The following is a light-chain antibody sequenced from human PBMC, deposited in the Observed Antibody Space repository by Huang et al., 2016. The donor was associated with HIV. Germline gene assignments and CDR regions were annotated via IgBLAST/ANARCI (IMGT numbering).Light chain of an antibody. CDR2: GAS. CDR3: QQRTNWPPGFT. CDR1: QSVGGY. V-gene: IGKV3-11*01. Sequence: EIVLTQSPATLSLSPGERATLSCRASQSVGGYLDWYQQKPGQAPRLLIFGASNRATGIPARFSGSGSGTDFTLTISSLEPEDFAVYYCQQRTNWPPGFTFGPGTKVDIK. J-gene: IGKJ3*01.